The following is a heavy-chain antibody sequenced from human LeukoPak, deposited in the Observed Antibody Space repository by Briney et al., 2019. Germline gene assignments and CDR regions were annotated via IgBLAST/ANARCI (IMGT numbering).Heavy chain of an antibody. CDR1: GGSISSSSSY. CDR2: VSYSGST. D-gene: IGHD2-2*01. J-gene: IGHJ6*02. CDR3: ALSLPAASPYYYYGMDV. V-gene: IGHV4-39*07. Sequence: SETLSLTCTVSGGSISSSSSYWGWIRQPPGKGLEWIATVSYSGSTYYNPSLKSRVTISVDRSKNQFSLKLSSVTAADTAVYYCALSLPAASPYYYYGMDVWGQGTTVTVSS.